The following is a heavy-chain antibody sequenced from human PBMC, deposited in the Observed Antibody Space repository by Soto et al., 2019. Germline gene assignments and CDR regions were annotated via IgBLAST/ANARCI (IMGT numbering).Heavy chain of an antibody. V-gene: IGHV3-23*01. CDR3: AKSPSRVVVVAAD. D-gene: IGHD2-15*01. CDR1: GFTFSSYA. Sequence: GESLKISCAASGFTFSSYAMSWVRQAPGKGLEWVSAISGSGGSTYYADSVKGRFTISRDNSKNTLYLQMNSLRAEDTAVYYCAKSPSRVVVVAADWGQGTLVTVSS. CDR2: ISGSGGST. J-gene: IGHJ4*02.